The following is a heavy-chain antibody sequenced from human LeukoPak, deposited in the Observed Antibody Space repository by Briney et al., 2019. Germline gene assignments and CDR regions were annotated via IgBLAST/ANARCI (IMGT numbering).Heavy chain of an antibody. CDR1: GFTFSSYS. V-gene: IGHV3-21*01. CDR3: AGGYKGSSSWYFWFDP. CDR2: ISSSSSYI. J-gene: IGHJ5*02. D-gene: IGHD6-13*01. Sequence: GGSLRLSCAASGFTFSSYSMNWVRQAPGKGLEWVSSISSSSSYIYYADSVKGRFTISRDNAKNSLYLQMNSLRAEDTAVYYCAGGYKGSSSWYFWFDPWGQGTLVTVSS.